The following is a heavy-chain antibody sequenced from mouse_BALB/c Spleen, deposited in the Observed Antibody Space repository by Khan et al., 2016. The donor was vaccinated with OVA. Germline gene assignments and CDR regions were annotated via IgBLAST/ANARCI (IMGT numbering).Heavy chain of an antibody. Sequence: EVQLQESGPSLVKPSQTLSLTCSVTGDSITSGYWNWIRKFPGNKLEYMGYISYSGNTSYNQSLKSRISIIRDTSKSQYYLQLNSVTTEDTATYYCACELRGFAYWGQGTLVTVSA. CDR3: ACELRGFAY. CDR1: GDSITSGY. D-gene: IGHD1-1*01. J-gene: IGHJ3*01. V-gene: IGHV3-8*02. CDR2: ISYSGNT.